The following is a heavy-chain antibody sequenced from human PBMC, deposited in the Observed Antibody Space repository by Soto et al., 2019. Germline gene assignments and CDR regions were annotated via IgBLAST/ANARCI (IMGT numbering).Heavy chain of an antibody. V-gene: IGHV3-73*01. D-gene: IGHD3-3*01. J-gene: IGHJ4*02. CDR1: GFSFSGSG. Sequence: PGGSLRLSCAASGFSFSGSGMHWVRQASGKGLEWVGLIKSKASNYATAYAASVKGRFTISRDDSKNTAYLQMDSLKTEDTAVYYCTSRFKTSPGGYWDQGSLVTVSS. CDR2: IKSKASNYAT. CDR3: TSRFKTSPGGY.